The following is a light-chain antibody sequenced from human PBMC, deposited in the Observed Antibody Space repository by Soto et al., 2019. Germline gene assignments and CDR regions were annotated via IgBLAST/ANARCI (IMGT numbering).Light chain of an antibody. Sequence: DVQMTQSPSSLSASVGDRVTITCRASQTISSQLNWYQQKPGRAPNLLIFGASGLQTGVPSRFTGSGSGTEFTLTITSLQPEDFATYYCQQSYTTPALTFGGGTKVEI. CDR3: QQSYTTPALT. J-gene: IGKJ4*01. V-gene: IGKV1-39*01. CDR1: QTISSQ. CDR2: GAS.